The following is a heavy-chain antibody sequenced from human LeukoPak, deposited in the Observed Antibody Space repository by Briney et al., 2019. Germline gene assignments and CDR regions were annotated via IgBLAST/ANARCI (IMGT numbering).Heavy chain of an antibody. V-gene: IGHV4-61*02. J-gene: IGHJ4*02. CDR1: GDSISDGSYF. CDR3: ARGAERPFDY. Sequence: SETLSLTCTVSGDSISDGSYFWNWIRQPAGKGLEWIGRIYTSGSTNYNPSLKSRVTISVDTSKNQFSLKLSSVTAADTAVYYCARGAERPFDYWGQGTLVTVSS. D-gene: IGHD1-1*01. CDR2: IYTSGST.